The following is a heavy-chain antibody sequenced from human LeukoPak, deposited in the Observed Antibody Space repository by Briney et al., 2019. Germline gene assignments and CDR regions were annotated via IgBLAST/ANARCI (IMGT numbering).Heavy chain of an antibody. CDR2: ISGSGGST. J-gene: IGHJ4*02. CDR3: ARGREWGDYFDY. V-gene: IGHV3-23*01. CDR1: GFTFSSYA. D-gene: IGHD3-3*01. Sequence: GGSLRLSCAASGFTFSSYAMSWVRQAPGKGLEWVSAISGSGGSTYYADSVKGRFTISRDNAKNSLYLQMNSLRAEDTAVYYCARGREWGDYFDYWGQGTLVTVSS.